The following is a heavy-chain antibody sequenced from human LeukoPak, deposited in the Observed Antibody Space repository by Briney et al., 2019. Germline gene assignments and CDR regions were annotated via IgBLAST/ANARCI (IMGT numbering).Heavy chain of an antibody. CDR2: IKSKADGGAT. Sequence: GGSLRLSCAASGFTFSSYAMSWVRQAPGKGLEWVGRIKSKADGGATDYAAPVKGRFTISRDDSKNTLYLQVNNLQTEDTAVYYCARLGTPSSDYWGQGTLVTVSS. CDR1: GFTFSSYA. D-gene: IGHD3-9*01. J-gene: IGHJ4*02. CDR3: ARLGTPSSDY. V-gene: IGHV3-15*01.